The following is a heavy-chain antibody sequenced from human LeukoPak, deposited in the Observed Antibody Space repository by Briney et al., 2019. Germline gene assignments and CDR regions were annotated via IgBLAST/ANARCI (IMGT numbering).Heavy chain of an antibody. CDR2: ISGDGGST. V-gene: IGHV3-43*02. CDR1: GFTFDDYA. CDR3: AKSESDYYYDSSGRPYYFDY. Sequence: PGGSLRLSCAASGFTFDDYAMHWVRQAPGKGLEWVSLISGDGGSTYYADSVKGRFTISRDNSKNSLYLQMNTLRTEDTALYYCAKSESDYYYDSSGRPYYFDYWGQGTLVTVSS. J-gene: IGHJ4*02. D-gene: IGHD3-22*01.